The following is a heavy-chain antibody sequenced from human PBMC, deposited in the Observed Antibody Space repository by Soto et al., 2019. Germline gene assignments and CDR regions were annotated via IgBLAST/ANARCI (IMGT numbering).Heavy chain of an antibody. D-gene: IGHD1-1*01. J-gene: IGHJ3*02. Sequence: GASLKISCQASGYTFTSYWIGWVRQMPGKGLEWMGIIFPADSDTKYSPSFQGQVTISADKSINTAYLQWNSLKASDTAMYYCARHNWAQDVLDIWGQGTMVTVSS. CDR1: GYTFTSYW. CDR3: ARHNWAQDVLDI. V-gene: IGHV5-51*01. CDR2: IFPADSDT.